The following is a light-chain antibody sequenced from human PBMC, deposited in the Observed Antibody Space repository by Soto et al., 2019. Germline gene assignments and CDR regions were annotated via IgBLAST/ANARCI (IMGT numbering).Light chain of an antibody. J-gene: IGKJ1*01. CDR3: QQYNSYLTWT. CDR1: QSISSW. Sequence: DIQMTQSPSTLSASVGDRVTITCRASQSISSWLAWYQQKPGKAPKLLIYGASSLESGVPSRFSGSGSGTAFPLTISSPQPDDFATYYCQQYNSYLTWTFGQGTKVEIK. CDR2: GAS. V-gene: IGKV1-5*01.